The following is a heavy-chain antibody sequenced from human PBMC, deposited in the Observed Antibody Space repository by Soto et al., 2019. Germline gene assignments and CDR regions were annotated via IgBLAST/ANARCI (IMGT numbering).Heavy chain of an antibody. V-gene: IGHV1-69*01. Sequence: QVQLVQSGAEVKKPGSSVKVSCKASGGTFSRYAISWVRQAPGQGLEWMGGIIPIFGTANYAQKFQGRVTITADESTSTAYMELSSLRSEDTAVYYSARDRGSDSSSWFGRGPNWFDPWGQGTLVTVSS. CDR1: GGTFSRYA. D-gene: IGHD6-13*01. J-gene: IGHJ5*02. CDR3: ARDRGSDSSSWFGRGPNWFDP. CDR2: IIPIFGTA.